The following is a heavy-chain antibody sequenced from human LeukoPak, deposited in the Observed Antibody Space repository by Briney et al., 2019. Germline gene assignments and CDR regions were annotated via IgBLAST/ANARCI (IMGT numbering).Heavy chain of an antibody. D-gene: IGHD4-17*01. CDR3: ARGIEDYGDFSAFDI. CDR1: GYTFTSYD. CDR2: MNPNSGNT. V-gene: IGHV1-8*03. J-gene: IGHJ3*02. Sequence: ASVKVSCKASGYTFTSYDINWVRQATGQGLEWMGWMNPNSGNTGYAQKFQGRVTITRNTSISTAYMELSSLRSDDTAVYYCARGIEDYGDFSAFDIWGQGTMVTVSS.